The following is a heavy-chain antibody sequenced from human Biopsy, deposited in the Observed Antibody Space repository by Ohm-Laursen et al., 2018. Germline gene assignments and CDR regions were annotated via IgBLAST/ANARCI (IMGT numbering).Heavy chain of an antibody. CDR3: ARDRYYGSENYFSHYNMDV. CDR1: GFTFSGYG. Sequence: SLRLPCAASGFTFSGYGMHWVRQAPGKGLEWGAVIWYDGTDKFYADSVTGRFTISRDNSKNTLYLHMNSLRAADTAVYYCARDRYYGSENYFSHYNMDVWGQGTTVTVSS. V-gene: IGHV3-33*01. J-gene: IGHJ6*03. D-gene: IGHD3-10*01. CDR2: IWYDGTDK.